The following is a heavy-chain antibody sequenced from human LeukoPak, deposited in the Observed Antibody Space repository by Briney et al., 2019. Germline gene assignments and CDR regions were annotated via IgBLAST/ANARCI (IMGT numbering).Heavy chain of an antibody. V-gene: IGHV4-61*02. CDR2: IYTSGST. J-gene: IGHJ6*02. CDR3: ARAESRRYYYGMDV. Sequence: SQTLSLTCTVSGGSMSSGSYYWSWIRQPAGKGLEWIGRIYTSGSTNYNPSLKSRVTISVDTSKNQFSLKLSSVTAADTAVYYCARAESRRYYYGMDVWGQGATVTVSS. CDR1: GGSMSSGSYY.